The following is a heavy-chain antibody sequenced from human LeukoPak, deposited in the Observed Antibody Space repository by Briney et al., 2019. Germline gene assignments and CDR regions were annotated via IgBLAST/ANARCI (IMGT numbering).Heavy chain of an antibody. CDR1: GFTFSSYW. J-gene: IGHJ4*02. CDR3: ATQPAAADVDY. Sequence: GGSLRLTCAGSGFTFSSYWMSWVRQAPGKGLEWVANIRQDGNEKYYVDSVKGRFTISRDNAKKSLYLQMNSLRAEDTAVYYCATQPAAADVDYWGQGTLVTVSS. CDR2: IRQDGNEK. D-gene: IGHD2-2*01. V-gene: IGHV3-7*03.